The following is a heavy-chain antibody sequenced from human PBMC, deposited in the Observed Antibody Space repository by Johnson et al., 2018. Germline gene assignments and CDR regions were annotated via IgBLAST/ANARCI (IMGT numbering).Heavy chain of an antibody. J-gene: IGHJ4*02. V-gene: IGHV4-59*01. CDR2: IYDLGNT. Sequence: QVQLQESGPGLVKPSETLSLICTVSGASITGYHWSWIRLPPGKGLEWIGYIYDLGNTNYNPSLMGRVTISVDTSKSQFSLKLTSLTAADTAVYYCGRDHTATLRYIDYWGQGTLVTVSS. CDR3: GRDHTATLRYIDY. CDR1: GASITGYH. D-gene: IGHD5-18*01.